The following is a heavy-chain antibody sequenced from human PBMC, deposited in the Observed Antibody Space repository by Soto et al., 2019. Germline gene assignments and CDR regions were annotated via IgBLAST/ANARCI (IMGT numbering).Heavy chain of an antibody. V-gene: IGHV3-30*18. Sequence: QVQLVESGGGVVQPGRSLRLSCAASGFTFSRYGMHWVRQAPGKGLEWVAVISYDGSAQYYADSVKGRFTISRDISKNTLYLQMNSLGLEDTAVYYCAKEPLEVSGRNAFNIWGQGTMVTASS. J-gene: IGHJ3*02. CDR2: ISYDGSAQ. CDR1: GFTFSRYG. CDR3: AKEPLEVSGRNAFNI. D-gene: IGHD1-1*01.